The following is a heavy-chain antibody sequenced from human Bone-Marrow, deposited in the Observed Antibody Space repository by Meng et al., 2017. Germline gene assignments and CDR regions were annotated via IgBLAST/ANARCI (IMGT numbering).Heavy chain of an antibody. J-gene: IGHJ3*02. Sequence: GESLKISCAASGFTFSSYEMNWVRQAPGKGLEWVSYISSSGSTIYYADSVKGRFTISRDNAKNSLYLQMNSLRAEDTALYYCATEFYYYDSSGDHAFDIWGQGTMVTVSS. CDR2: ISSSGSTI. D-gene: IGHD3-22*01. V-gene: IGHV3-48*03. CDR1: GFTFSSYE. CDR3: ATEFYYYDSSGDHAFDI.